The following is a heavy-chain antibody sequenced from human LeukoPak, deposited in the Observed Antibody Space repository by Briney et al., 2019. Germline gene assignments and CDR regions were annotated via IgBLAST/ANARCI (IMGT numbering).Heavy chain of an antibody. J-gene: IGHJ3*02. CDR1: GYTFTSYD. CDR2: MNPNSGNR. Sequence: GASVKVSCKASGYTFTSYDINWVRQATGQGLEWMGWMNPNSGNRGYAQKFQGRVTMTRNTSISTAYMELSSLRSEDTAVYYCARDGVDSSGYYEKNAFDIWGQGTMVTVSS. V-gene: IGHV1-8*01. CDR3: ARDGVDSSGYYEKNAFDI. D-gene: IGHD3-22*01.